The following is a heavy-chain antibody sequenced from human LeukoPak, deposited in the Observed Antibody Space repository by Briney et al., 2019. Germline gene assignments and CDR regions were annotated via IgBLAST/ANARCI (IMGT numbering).Heavy chain of an antibody. CDR2: ISYDGSNK. V-gene: IGHV3-30*18. Sequence: GRSLRLSCAASGFTFSSYGMHWVRQAPGKGLEWVAVISYDGSNKYYADSVKGRFTISRDNSKNTLYLQMNSLRAEDTAVYYCAKEKHPYYYDSPSYFDYWGQGTLVTVSP. CDR3: AKEKHPYYYDSPSYFDY. J-gene: IGHJ4*02. D-gene: IGHD3-22*01. CDR1: GFTFSSYG.